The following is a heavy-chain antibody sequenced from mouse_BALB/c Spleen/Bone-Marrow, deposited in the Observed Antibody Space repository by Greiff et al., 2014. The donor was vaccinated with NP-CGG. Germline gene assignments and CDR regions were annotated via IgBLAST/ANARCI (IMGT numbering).Heavy chain of an antibody. J-gene: IGHJ2*01. CDR1: GYPFSSYR. Sequence: QVQLQQSGAELVRPGSSVKISCKASGYPFSSYRMSWVKQRPGQGLGWIGQIYPGDGETNYNGKFKGNATLTADKSSSTAYMQLISLTSEDSAVYFCARKYGDYWGQGTTLTVSS. CDR3: ARKYGDY. CDR2: IYPGDGET. V-gene: IGHV1-80*01. D-gene: IGHD2-10*02.